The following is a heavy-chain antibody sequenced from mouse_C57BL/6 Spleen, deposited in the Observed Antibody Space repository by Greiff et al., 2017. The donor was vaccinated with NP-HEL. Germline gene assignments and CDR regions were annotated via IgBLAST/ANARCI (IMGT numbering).Heavy chain of an antibody. Sequence: EVQLQQSGGGLVQPKGSLKLSCAASGFSFNTYAMNWVRQAPGKGLEWVARIRSKSNNYATYYADSVKDRFTISRDDSESMLYLQMNNLKTEDTAMYYCVRHRDLNYFDYWGQGTTLTVSS. CDR3: VRHRDLNYFDY. D-gene: IGHD3-3*01. CDR1: GFSFNTYA. J-gene: IGHJ2*01. V-gene: IGHV10-1*01. CDR2: IRSKSNNYAT.